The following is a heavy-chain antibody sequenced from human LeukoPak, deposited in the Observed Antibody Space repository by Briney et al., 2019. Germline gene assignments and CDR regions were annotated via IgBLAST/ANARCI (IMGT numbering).Heavy chain of an antibody. J-gene: IGHJ4*02. CDR2: ISYDGSNK. Sequence: GGSLRLSCAASGFTFSSYAMHWVRQAPGKGLEWVAVISYDGSNKYYADSVKGRLTISRDNSKNTLYLQMNSLRAEDTAVYYCARDHPDVEYSSSWYGYFDYWGQGTLVTVSS. CDR3: ARDHPDVEYSSSWYGYFDY. D-gene: IGHD6-13*01. CDR1: GFTFSSYA. V-gene: IGHV3-30-3*01.